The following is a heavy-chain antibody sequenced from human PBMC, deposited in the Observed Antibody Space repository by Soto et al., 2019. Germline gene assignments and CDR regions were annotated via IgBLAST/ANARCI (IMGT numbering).Heavy chain of an antibody. J-gene: IGHJ6*02. CDR3: ARGQGGTICELASSSYGLDV. CDR2: INHSGSN. V-gene: IGHV4-34*02. CDR1: GGSFSGYY. Sequence: QEQLQQWGVGLLKPSETLSLTCAVYGGSFSGYYWSWIRLPPGKGLEWIAEINHSGSNNYNPSLKGRGTIAVDSSKNLFPLKLSAVAAADTAVYYCARGQGGTICELASSSYGLDVWGQGTTVTVSS. D-gene: IGHD3-16*01.